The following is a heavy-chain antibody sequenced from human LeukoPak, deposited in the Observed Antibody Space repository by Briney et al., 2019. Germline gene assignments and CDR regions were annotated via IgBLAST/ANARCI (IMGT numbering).Heavy chain of an antibody. CDR1: GFTFGGYG. Sequence: PGGSLRLSCAGSGFTFGGYGMHWFRQTPGKVLEWVAVIAYDVSRAFYADSVKARFTISSDNSKNTMSVKMDDMRAEDTAVYYCTRYNNAHFDYWGQGTLVTVSS. V-gene: IGHV3-33*03. CDR3: TRYNNAHFDY. D-gene: IGHD1-14*01. J-gene: IGHJ4*02. CDR2: IAYDVSRA.